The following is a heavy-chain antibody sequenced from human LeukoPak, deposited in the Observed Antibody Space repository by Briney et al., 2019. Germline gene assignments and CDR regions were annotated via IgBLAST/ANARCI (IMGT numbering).Heavy chain of an antibody. CDR3: ARTVGYCSSTSCQTGDY. V-gene: IGHV1-8*01. Sequence: ASVKVSCKASGYTFPSYDINWVRQATGQGLEWMGWMNPNSGNTGYAQKLQGRVTMTTDTSTSTAYMELRSLRSDDTAVYYCARTVGYCSSTSCQTGDYWGQGTLVTVSP. CDR2: MNPNSGNT. CDR1: GYTFPSYD. D-gene: IGHD2-2*03. J-gene: IGHJ4*02.